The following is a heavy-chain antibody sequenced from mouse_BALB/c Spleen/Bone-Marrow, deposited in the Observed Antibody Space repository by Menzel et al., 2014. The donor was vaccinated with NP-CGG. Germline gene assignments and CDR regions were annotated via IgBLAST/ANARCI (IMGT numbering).Heavy chain of an antibody. CDR2: ISSGGSYT. CDR1: GFTFSSYA. J-gene: IGHJ4*01. CDR3: AREGYDGQMDY. Sequence: EVKVVESGGGLVKPGGSLKLSCAASGFTFSSYAMSWVRQSPEKRLEWVAEISSGGSYTYYPDTVTGRFTISRDNAKNTLYLEVSSLRSEDTAMYYRAREGYDGQMDYWGQGTSVTVSS. D-gene: IGHD2-2*01. V-gene: IGHV5-9-4*01.